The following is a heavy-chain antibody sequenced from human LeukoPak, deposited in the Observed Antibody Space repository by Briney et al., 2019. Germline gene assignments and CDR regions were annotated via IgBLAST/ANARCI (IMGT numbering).Heavy chain of an antibody. D-gene: IGHD6-19*01. V-gene: IGHV1-8*03. CDR3: ARGTSYSSGEVHY. CDR1: GYTFTSYD. CDR2: VNPNSGNT. J-gene: IGHJ4*02. Sequence: ASVKVSYKASGYTFTSYDINWVRQATGQGLEWMGWVNPNSGNTGYAQKFQGRVTITRNTSIGTAYMELSSLRSEDTAVYYCARGTSYSSGEVHYWGQGTLVTVSS.